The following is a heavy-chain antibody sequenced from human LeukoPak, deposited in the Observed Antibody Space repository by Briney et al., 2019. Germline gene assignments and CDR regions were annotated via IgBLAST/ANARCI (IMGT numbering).Heavy chain of an antibody. Sequence: SETLSLTCTVSGGSISSDYWSWIRQPPGKGLEWIGYIYYSGITNYNPSLKSRVTISVDTSKNQFSLKLSSVTAADTAVYYCATLHYDSSGYYYFDYWGQGTLVTVSS. CDR3: ATLHYDSSGYYYFDY. D-gene: IGHD3-22*01. V-gene: IGHV4-59*08. J-gene: IGHJ4*02. CDR1: GGSISSDY. CDR2: IYYSGIT.